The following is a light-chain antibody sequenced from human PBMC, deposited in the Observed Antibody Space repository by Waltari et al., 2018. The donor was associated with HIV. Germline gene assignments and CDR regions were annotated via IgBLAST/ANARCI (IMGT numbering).Light chain of an antibody. CDR3: QQYGSSPWT. Sequence: EIVLTQSPGTLSLSPGERPTLSCRASQSVCSSCLTWYQQKPGQAPRLLIYDTSSRATGIPDRFSGSGSGTDFTLTISRLEPEDFAVYYCQQYGSSPWTFGHGTKVEIK. CDR2: DTS. J-gene: IGKJ1*01. CDR1: QSVCSSC. V-gene: IGKV3-20*01.